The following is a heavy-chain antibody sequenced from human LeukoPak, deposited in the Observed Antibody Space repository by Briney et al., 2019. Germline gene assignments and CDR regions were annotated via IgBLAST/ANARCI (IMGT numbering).Heavy chain of an antibody. Sequence: GGSLRLSCAASGFNSNIYAMSWVRQAPGKGLEWVSSITSRDGGTFYADSVKGRFTISRDNSKNTLYLQMNSLRAEDTAVYYCAKDPALRAKYYYDYWGQGTLVTVSS. CDR2: ITSRDGGT. D-gene: IGHD2/OR15-2a*01. CDR3: AKDPALRAKYYYDY. V-gene: IGHV3-23*01. J-gene: IGHJ4*02. CDR1: GFNSNIYA.